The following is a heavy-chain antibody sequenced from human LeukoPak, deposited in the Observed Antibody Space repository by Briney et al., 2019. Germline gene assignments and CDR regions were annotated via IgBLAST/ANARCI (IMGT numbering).Heavy chain of an antibody. V-gene: IGHV4-31*03. Sequence: PPETLSLTCTVSGGSISDGGFYWSWIRQHPEKGLEWIGYIYYSGSTYYNPTLESRVTMSVDTSMKQFSLKLKSVTAADTAVYYCARGIGYCTNGVCYTFDYWGQGTLVTVSS. J-gene: IGHJ4*02. CDR3: ARGIGYCTNGVCYTFDY. CDR2: IYYSGST. D-gene: IGHD2-8*01. CDR1: GGSISDGGFY.